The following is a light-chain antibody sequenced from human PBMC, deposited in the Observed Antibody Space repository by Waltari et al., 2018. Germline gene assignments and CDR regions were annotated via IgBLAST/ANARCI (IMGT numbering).Light chain of an antibody. Sequence: EIVLTQSPGTLSLSPGETATLSCRASQSVTSNYLAWYQQKPGQAPRLLISGASSRATGIPDRFSGSWSGTDFTLTISRLETEDFAVYHCQQYGSSPWTFGQGTKVEIK. V-gene: IGKV3-20*01. J-gene: IGKJ1*01. CDR1: QSVTSNY. CDR3: QQYGSSPWT. CDR2: GAS.